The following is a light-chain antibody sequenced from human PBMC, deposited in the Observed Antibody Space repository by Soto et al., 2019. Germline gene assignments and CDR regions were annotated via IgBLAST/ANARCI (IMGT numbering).Light chain of an antibody. CDR2: AAS. V-gene: IGKV1-6*01. Sequence: AIQMTQSPSSLSAFVGDRVTITCRASQDIRTDLGWYQQKPGKAPKLLIYAASKLQSGVPSRFSGSGSGTDFTITISSLQPEDFATYYCLQDYIYPWTFGQGTKVEIK. CDR1: QDIRTD. J-gene: IGKJ1*01. CDR3: LQDYIYPWT.